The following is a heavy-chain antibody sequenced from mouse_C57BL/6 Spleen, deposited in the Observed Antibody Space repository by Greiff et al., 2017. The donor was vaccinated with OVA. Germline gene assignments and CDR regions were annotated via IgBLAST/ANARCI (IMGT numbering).Heavy chain of an antibody. D-gene: IGHD1-1*01. V-gene: IGHV1-64*01. CDR1: GYTFTSYW. Sequence: QVQLQQPGAELVKPGASVKLSCKASGYTFTSYWMHWVKQRPGQGLEWIGMIHPNSGSTNYNEKFKSKATLTVDKSSSTAYMQLSSLTSEDSAVYYWAIYYGSSYLDYWGKGTTLTVSS. CDR2: IHPNSGST. J-gene: IGHJ2*01. CDR3: AIYYGSSYLDY.